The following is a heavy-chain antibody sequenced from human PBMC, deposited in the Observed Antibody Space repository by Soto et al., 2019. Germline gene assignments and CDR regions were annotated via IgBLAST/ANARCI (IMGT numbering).Heavy chain of an antibody. CDR2: ISSSSSYI. CDR1: GFTFRSHS. D-gene: IGHD5-12*01. CDR3: ARALEYSGSFDP. J-gene: IGHJ5*02. V-gene: IGHV3-21*01. Sequence: GGPLRLSCAASGFTFRSHSMNWLRQAPGKGLEWVSSISSSSSYINYADSVKGRFTISRDNAKNSLYLQMNSLRDEDTAVYYCARALEYSGSFDPWGQGTLVTVSS.